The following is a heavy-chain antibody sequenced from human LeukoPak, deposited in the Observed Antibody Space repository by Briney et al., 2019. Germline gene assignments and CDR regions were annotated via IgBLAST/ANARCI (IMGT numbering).Heavy chain of an antibody. J-gene: IGHJ4*02. CDR2: IYSGGRT. D-gene: IGHD5-24*01. Sequence: GGSLRLSCAASGFTVSSNYMSWVRQAPGKGLEWVSVIYSGGRTYYADSVKGRFTISRDNSKNTLYLQMNSLRAEDTAVYYCARDGSRRDGYDYWGQGTLVTVSS. CDR1: GFTVSSNY. V-gene: IGHV3-53*01. CDR3: ARDGSRRDGYDY.